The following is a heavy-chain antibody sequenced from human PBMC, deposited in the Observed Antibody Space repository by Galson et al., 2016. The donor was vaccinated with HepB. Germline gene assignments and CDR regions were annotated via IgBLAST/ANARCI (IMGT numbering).Heavy chain of an antibody. Sequence: SLRLSCASSGFLFSHDGMHRVRQAPGKGLEWVAVVFYDDSRKYYADFVKGRFSISRDNAKNSPYLQMNSLRVDDTAVDYCARLYGDVTLFDYWGQGTLVTVSS. J-gene: IGHJ4*02. CDR3: ARLYGDVTLFDY. CDR1: GFLFSHDG. CDR2: VFYDDSRK. V-gene: IGHV3-33*01. D-gene: IGHD4-17*01.